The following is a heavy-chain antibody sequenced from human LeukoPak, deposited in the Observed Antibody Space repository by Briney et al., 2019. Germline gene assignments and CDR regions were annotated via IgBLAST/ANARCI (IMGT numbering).Heavy chain of an antibody. CDR3: ARADRITTARGVITVLPDY. D-gene: IGHD3-10*01. Sequence: ASVKVSCKASGYTFTNYGITWVRQAPGQGLEWMGWISAYNGNTNFAQKVQGRVTMTTDTSTSTAYMELRSLRSDDTAVYYCARADRITTARGVITVLPDYWGQGTLVTVSS. CDR1: GYTFTNYG. CDR2: ISAYNGNT. J-gene: IGHJ4*02. V-gene: IGHV1-18*01.